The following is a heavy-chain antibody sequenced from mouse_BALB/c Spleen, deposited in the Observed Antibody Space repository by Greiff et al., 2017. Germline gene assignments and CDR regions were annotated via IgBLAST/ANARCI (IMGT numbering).Heavy chain of an antibody. Sequence: EVKLVESGGGLVQPGGSRKLSCAASGFTFSSFGMHWVRQAPEKGLEWVAYISSGSSTIYYADTVKGRLTISRDNPKNTLFLQMTSLRSEDTAMYYCARGSGTWFAYWGQGTLVTVSA. CDR1: GFTFSSFG. J-gene: IGHJ3*01. D-gene: IGHD4-1*01. CDR2: ISSGSSTI. V-gene: IGHV5-17*02. CDR3: ARGSGTWFAY.